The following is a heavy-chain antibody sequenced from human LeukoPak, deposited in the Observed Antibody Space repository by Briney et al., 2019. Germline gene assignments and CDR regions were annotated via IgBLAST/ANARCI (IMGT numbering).Heavy chain of an antibody. Sequence: GGSLRLSCAASGFTFSSYSMNWVRQAPGKGLEWVSSISSSSSYIYYADSVKGRFTISRDNAKNSLYLQMNSLKTEDTAVYYCTRVRKIRGHFDYWGQGTLVTVSS. CDR3: TRVRKIRGHFDY. CDR2: ISSSSSYI. V-gene: IGHV3-21*03. D-gene: IGHD4-17*01. CDR1: GFTFSSYS. J-gene: IGHJ4*02.